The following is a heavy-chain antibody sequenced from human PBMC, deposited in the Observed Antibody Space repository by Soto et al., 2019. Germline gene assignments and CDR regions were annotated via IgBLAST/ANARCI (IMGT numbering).Heavy chain of an antibody. CDR1: GYSISSSNW. CDR2: IYYSGST. CDR3: ARINPGAGHYYDMDV. Sequence: QVQLQELGPGLVKPSDTLSLTCAVSGYSISSSNWWGWIRQPPGKGLEWIGYIYYSGSTYYNPSLKSRVTMSVDTSKNQFSLKLSSVTAVDTAVYYCARINPGAGHYYDMDVWGQGTTVTVSS. J-gene: IGHJ6*02. D-gene: IGHD3-10*01. V-gene: IGHV4-28*01.